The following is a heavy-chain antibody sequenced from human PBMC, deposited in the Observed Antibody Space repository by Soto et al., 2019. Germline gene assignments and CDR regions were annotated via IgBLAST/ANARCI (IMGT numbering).Heavy chain of an antibody. CDR3: ARRVVVTSVRDIAYYYYGLDV. D-gene: IGHD2-21*02. CDR1: GGTFSSYA. J-gene: IGHJ6*02. Sequence: SVKVSCKAFGGTFSSYAICWVRQAPGQGLEWMGGIIPMFDSTNYAQKFQGRVTITADESTSIAFMELSSLRSEDTAVYYCARRVVVTSVRDIAYYYYGLDVWGQGTTVTVSS. V-gene: IGHV1-69*13. CDR2: IIPMFDST.